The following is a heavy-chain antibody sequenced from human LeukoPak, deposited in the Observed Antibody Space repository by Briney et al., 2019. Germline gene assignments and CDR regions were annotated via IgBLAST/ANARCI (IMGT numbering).Heavy chain of an antibody. CDR3: ARDRGGRWLQVYYFDY. J-gene: IGHJ4*02. D-gene: IGHD5-24*01. CDR1: GYTFSSYT. Sequence: GGSLRLSCAASGYTFSSYTMHWVRQAPGKGLEWVAVIWYDGSNKYYADSVKGRFTISRDNSKNTLYLRVNSLRAEDTAMYYCARDRGGRWLQVYYFDYWGQGTLVTVSS. V-gene: IGHV3-33*01. CDR2: IWYDGSNK.